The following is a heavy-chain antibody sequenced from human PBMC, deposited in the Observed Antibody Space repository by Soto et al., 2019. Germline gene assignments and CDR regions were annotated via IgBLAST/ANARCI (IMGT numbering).Heavy chain of an antibody. V-gene: IGHV1-3*01. CDR3: ARRGGDYGDYENAFDI. Sequence: GPSVKVSCKASGYTFTSYAMHWVRQAPGQRLEWMGWINAGNGNTKYSQKFQGRVTITRDTSASTAYMELSSLRSEDTAVYYCARRGGDYGDYENAFDIWGQGTMVTVSS. CDR1: GYTFTSYA. J-gene: IGHJ3*02. D-gene: IGHD4-17*01. CDR2: INAGNGNT.